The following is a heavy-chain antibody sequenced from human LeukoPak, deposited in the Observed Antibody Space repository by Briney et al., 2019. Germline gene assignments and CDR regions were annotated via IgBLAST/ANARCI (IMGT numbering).Heavy chain of an antibody. Sequence: GASVKVSCKASGYTFTSYGISWVRQAPGQGLEWMGWISAYNGNTNYARKLQGRVTMTTDTSTSTAYMELRSLRSDDTAVYYCARDLLNCSGGSCYPWFDPWGQGTLVTVSS. D-gene: IGHD2-15*01. CDR2: ISAYNGNT. CDR3: ARDLLNCSGGSCYPWFDP. V-gene: IGHV1-18*01. J-gene: IGHJ5*02. CDR1: GYTFTSYG.